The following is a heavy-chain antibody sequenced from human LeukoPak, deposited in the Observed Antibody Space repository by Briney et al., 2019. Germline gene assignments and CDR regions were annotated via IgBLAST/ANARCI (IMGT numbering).Heavy chain of an antibody. CDR1: GDSMSSYY. CDR2: IYYSGHT. Sequence: ETLSLTCTVSGDSMSSYYWSWIRQPPGKGLEWIGYIYYSGHTNYNPSLKSRVTISVDTSKNQFSLKMRSVTAADTAVYYCARDRRDTSMVWDYWGQGTLVTVSS. D-gene: IGHD5-18*01. CDR3: ARDRRDTSMVWDY. J-gene: IGHJ4*02. V-gene: IGHV4-59*01.